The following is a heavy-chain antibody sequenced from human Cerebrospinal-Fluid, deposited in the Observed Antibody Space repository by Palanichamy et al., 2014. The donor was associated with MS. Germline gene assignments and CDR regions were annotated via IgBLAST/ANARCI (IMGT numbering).Heavy chain of an antibody. V-gene: IGHV1-2*04. CDR1: GYTFAGYY. CDR3: AKDGSYGLGVYGLGYHMDV. J-gene: IGHJ6*02. Sequence: QVQLVQSGAEVKKPGASVKVSCKASGYTFAGYYMHWVRQAPGQGLEWMGWINPNSGGTNYAQKFQGWVTMTRDTSISTAYMELSRLRSDDTAVYYCAKDGSYGLGVYGLGYHMDVWGQGTTVTVSS. CDR2: INPNSGGT. D-gene: IGHD5-18*01.